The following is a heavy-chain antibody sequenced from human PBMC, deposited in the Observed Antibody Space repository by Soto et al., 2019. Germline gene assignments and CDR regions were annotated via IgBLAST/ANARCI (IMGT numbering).Heavy chain of an antibody. V-gene: IGHV4-59*01. J-gene: IGHJ5*02. CDR1: GGSISSYY. D-gene: IGHD6-13*01. CDR2: IYYSGST. Sequence: SETLSLTCTVSGGSISSYYWSWIRQPPGKGLEWIGYIYYSGSTNYNPSLKSRVTISVDTSKNQFSLKLSSVTAADTAVYYCARARSYSGSWPRTEYNWFDPWGQGTLVTVSS. CDR3: ARARSYSGSWPRTEYNWFDP.